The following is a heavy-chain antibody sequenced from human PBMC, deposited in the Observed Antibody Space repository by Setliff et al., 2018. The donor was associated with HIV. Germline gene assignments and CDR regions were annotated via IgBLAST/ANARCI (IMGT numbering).Heavy chain of an antibody. V-gene: IGHV3-7*01. D-gene: IGHD3-3*01. CDR2: IIQDGSDK. Sequence: PGGSLRLSCAASGFTFSSHQMSWVRQAPGKGLEWVAKIIQDGSDKYYVDSVKGRFTISRDNAKNTLYLQMTSLRAEDTAVYYCARGPQYNFWGGYLGLWGRGTLVTVSS. CDR1: GFTFSSHQ. CDR3: ARGPQYNFWGGYLGL. J-gene: IGHJ4*02.